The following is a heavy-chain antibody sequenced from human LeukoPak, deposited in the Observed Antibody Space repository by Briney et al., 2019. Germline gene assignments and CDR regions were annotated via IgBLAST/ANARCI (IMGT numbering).Heavy chain of an antibody. CDR3: ARDSVTIFGVINY. Sequence: GGSLRLSCAASGFTFSSYSMNWVRQAPGKGLEWVSYISSSSSTIYYADSVRGRFTISRDNAKNSLYLQMNSLRAEDTAVYYCARDSVTIFGVINYWGQGTLVTVSS. V-gene: IGHV3-48*01. D-gene: IGHD3-3*01. CDR1: GFTFSSYS. CDR2: ISSSSSTI. J-gene: IGHJ4*02.